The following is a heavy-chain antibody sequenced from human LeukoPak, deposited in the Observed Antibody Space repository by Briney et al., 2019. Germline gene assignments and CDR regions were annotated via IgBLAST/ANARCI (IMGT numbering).Heavy chain of an antibody. D-gene: IGHD3-22*01. CDR3: ARSYDSSGYYFYGMDV. Sequence: SETLSPTCSVSGGSIYSYYGSWIRQPPGKGLEWIGYIYYTGSTNSNPSLKSRVTTSIDTSKNQFSLKLSSVTAADTAVYYCARSYDSSGYYFYGMDVWGQGTTVTVSS. CDR1: GGSIYSYY. J-gene: IGHJ6*01. V-gene: IGHV4-59*01. CDR2: IYYTGST.